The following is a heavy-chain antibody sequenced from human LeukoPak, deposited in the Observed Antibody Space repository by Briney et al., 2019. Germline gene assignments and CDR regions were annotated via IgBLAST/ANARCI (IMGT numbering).Heavy chain of an antibody. CDR2: ISYREGRT. CDR1: GFTFRSYA. CDR3: AKEADSSGWFDY. D-gene: IGHD3-22*01. Sequence: PGGPLRLSCVASGFTFRSYAMSWVRQAPGKGLEWVSAISYREGRTYYADSVKGRFTISRDNSKNTLYLQMNSLRAEDTAVYYCAKEADSSGWFDYWGQGTLVTVSS. V-gene: IGHV3-23*01. J-gene: IGHJ4*02.